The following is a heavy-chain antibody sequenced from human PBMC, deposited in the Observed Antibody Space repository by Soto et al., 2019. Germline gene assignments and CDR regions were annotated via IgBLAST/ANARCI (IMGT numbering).Heavy chain of an antibody. D-gene: IGHD2-2*03. CDR2: NRAYNGNT. J-gene: IGHJ5*02. V-gene: IGHV1-18*04. CDR1: GYTFTSYG. Sequence: QVQLVQSGAEVKKPGASVKVSCKASGYTFTSYGISWVRQAPGQGLEWMGWNRAYNGNTNYAQKLQGRVTMTKDTSTSTPYMELRSLRSDDTAVYYGASDGVGYCISTSCLNWFEPWGQGTLVTVSS. CDR3: ASDGVGYCISTSCLNWFEP.